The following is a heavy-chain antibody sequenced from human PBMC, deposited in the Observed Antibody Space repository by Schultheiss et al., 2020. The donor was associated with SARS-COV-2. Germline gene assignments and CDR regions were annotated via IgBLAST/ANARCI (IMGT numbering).Heavy chain of an antibody. CDR2: INPNSGGT. CDR1: GYTFTSYG. Sequence: ASVKVSCKASGYTFTSYGLSWVRQAPGQGLEWMGWINPNSGGTNYAQKFQGRVTMTRDTSISTAYMELSRLRSDDTAVYYCARMGIIAVAEGGFNYYYYYMDVWGKGTTVTVSS. CDR3: ARMGIIAVAEGGFNYYYYYMDV. V-gene: IGHV1-2*02. J-gene: IGHJ6*03. D-gene: IGHD6-19*01.